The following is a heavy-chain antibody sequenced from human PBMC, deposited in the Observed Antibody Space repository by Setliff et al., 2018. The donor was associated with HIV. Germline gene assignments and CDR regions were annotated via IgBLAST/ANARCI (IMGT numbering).Heavy chain of an antibody. J-gene: IGHJ3*02. CDR3: ARHKQDIVATISAFDI. CDR2: IYPGDSDT. CDR1: GYNFTSYW. D-gene: IGHD5-12*01. V-gene: IGHV5-51*01. Sequence: PGESLKISCKGSGYNFTSYWIGWVRQMPGKGLEWMGIIYPGDSDTRYSPSFQGQVTISADKSISTAYLQWSSLKASDTAMYYCARHKQDIVATISAFDIWGQGTMVTVSS.